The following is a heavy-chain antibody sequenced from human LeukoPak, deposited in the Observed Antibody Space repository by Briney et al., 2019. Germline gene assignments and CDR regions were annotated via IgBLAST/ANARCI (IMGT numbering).Heavy chain of an antibody. D-gene: IGHD3-10*01. CDR3: AREGAYYYGSGSSSDAFDI. J-gene: IGHJ3*02. CDR1: GFTFSSFQ. V-gene: IGHV3-48*03. CDR2: ISSSGSIM. Sequence: GGSLRLSRVASGFTFSSFQMNWVRQAPGKGLEWVSYISSSGSIMFYADSVKGRFTISRDNAKNSLYLHMNSLRAEDTAVYYCAREGAYYYGSGSSSDAFDIWGQGTMVTVSS.